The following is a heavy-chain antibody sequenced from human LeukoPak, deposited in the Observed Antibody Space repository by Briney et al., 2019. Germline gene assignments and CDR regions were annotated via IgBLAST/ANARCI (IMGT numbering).Heavy chain of an antibody. CDR3: ARDGRVTMIVVVTERAFDI. J-gene: IGHJ3*02. CDR2: ISAYNGNT. V-gene: IGHV1-18*01. CDR1: GYTLTELS. Sequence: ASVKVSCKVSGYTLTELSMHWVRQAPGQGLEWMGWISAYNGNTNYAQKLQGRVTMTTDTSTSTAYMELRSLRSDDTAVYYCARDGRVTMIVVVTERAFDIWGQGTMVTVSS. D-gene: IGHD3-22*01.